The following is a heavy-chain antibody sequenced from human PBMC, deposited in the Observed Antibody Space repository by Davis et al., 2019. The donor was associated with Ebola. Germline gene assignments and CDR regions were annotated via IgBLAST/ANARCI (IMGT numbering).Heavy chain of an antibody. J-gene: IGHJ4*02. CDR2: ISAYNGNT. D-gene: IGHD3-3*01. CDR1: GYTFTSYG. Sequence: ASVKVSCKASGYTFTSYGISWVRQAPGQGLEWMGWISAYNGNTNYAQKLQGRVTMTTDTSTSTAYMELRSLRSDDTAVYYCARDYDDFWSGTRHFDYWGQGTLVTVSS. CDR3: ARDYDDFWSGTRHFDY. V-gene: IGHV1-18*04.